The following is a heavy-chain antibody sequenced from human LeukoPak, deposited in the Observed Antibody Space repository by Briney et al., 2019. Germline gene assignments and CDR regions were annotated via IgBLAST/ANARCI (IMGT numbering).Heavy chain of an antibody. J-gene: IGHJ4*02. D-gene: IGHD6-13*01. CDR2: ISSSGSTI. CDR3: ARLGSSSWLTDY. Sequence: GGSLRLSCAASGFTFSDYYMSWIRQAPGKGLEWVSYISSSGSTIYYADSVKGRFTISRDNSKNTLYLQMGSLRAEDMAVYYCARLGSSSWLTDYWGQGTLVTVSS. CDR1: GFTFSDYY. V-gene: IGHV3-11*04.